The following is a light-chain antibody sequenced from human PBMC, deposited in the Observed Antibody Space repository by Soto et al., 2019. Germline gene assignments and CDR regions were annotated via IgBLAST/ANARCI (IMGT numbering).Light chain of an antibody. J-gene: IGKJ2*01. CDR1: QSVNSNF. Sequence: EIVLTQSPGTLSLSPGERATLSCRASQSVNSNFLAWYQQKPGQAPRLLIYGASSRASGIPDRFSGSGSGTDFTLTISRLEPEDFAVYYCQQYGSSPRTFGQGTKLEIK. CDR2: GAS. CDR3: QQYGSSPRT. V-gene: IGKV3-20*01.